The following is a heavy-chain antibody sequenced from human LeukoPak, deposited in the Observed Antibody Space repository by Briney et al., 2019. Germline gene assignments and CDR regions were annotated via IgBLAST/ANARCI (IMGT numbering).Heavy chain of an antibody. CDR2: ISAYNGNT. CDR3: ARPHYYGSGSYYIDY. Sequence: ASVKVSCKASGYTFTSFDINWVRQATGQGLEWMGWISAYNGNTNYAQKLQGRVTMTTDTSTSTAYMELRSLRSDDTAVYYCARPHYYGSGSYYIDYWGQGTLVTVSS. V-gene: IGHV1-18*01. J-gene: IGHJ4*02. D-gene: IGHD3-10*01. CDR1: GYTFTSFD.